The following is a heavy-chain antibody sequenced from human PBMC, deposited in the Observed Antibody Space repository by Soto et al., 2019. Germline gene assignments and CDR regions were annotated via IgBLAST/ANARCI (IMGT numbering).Heavy chain of an antibody. V-gene: IGHV4-59*01. CDR3: ARGGGNNRQWLVRNLPSYFDH. D-gene: IGHD6-19*01. CDR2: IYYSGST. CDR1: GGSIISYY. Sequence: SETLPLTCTVSGGSIISYYWSWIRQPPGKGLEWIGYIYYSGSTNYNPSLKSRVTISVDTSKNQFSLKLSSVTAADTAVYYCARGGGNNRQWLVRNLPSYFDHWAQGALVTFAS. J-gene: IGHJ4*02.